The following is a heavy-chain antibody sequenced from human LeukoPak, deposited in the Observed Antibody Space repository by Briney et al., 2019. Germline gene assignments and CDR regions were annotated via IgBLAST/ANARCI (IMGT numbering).Heavy chain of an antibody. J-gene: IGHJ5*02. CDR1: GYTFTSYG. CDR2: IIPIFGTA. D-gene: IGHD3-3*01. Sequence: SVKVSCKASGYTFTSYGISWVRQAPGQGLEWMGGIIPIFGTANYAQKFQGRVTITADKSTSTAYMELSSLRSEDTAVYYCARDRPRYYDSVLWFDPWGQGTLVTVSS. V-gene: IGHV1-69*06. CDR3: ARDRPRYYDSVLWFDP.